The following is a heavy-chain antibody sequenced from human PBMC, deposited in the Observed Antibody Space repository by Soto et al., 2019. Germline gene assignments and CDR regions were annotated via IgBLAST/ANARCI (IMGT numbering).Heavy chain of an antibody. CDR1: GFTFSTYS. Sequence: NPGGSLRLSCAASGFTFSTYSMNWVRQAPGKGLEWVSSISSNSRYIYYADSLKGRFTISRDNAKNSLYLQMKSLRAEDTALYYCARADWNSYYFDSWGQGTLVTVSS. D-gene: IGHD1-7*01. J-gene: IGHJ4*02. V-gene: IGHV3-21*01. CDR3: ARADWNSYYFDS. CDR2: ISSNSRYI.